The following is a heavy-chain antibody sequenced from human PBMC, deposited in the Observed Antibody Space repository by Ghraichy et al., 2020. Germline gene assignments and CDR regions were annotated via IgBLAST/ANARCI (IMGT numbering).Heavy chain of an antibody. V-gene: IGHV3-30*18. J-gene: IGHJ6*02. CDR1: GFDFSGYG. CDR2: TSYDGSNI. D-gene: IGHD4-17*01. Sequence: GGSLRLSCAASGFDFSGYGMHWVRPAPGRGLESVAVTSYDGSNIYYADSVKGRFTISRDNSKNTLFLQMNGLRVEDTALYYCAKAATRAVYGIDVWGQGTTVTVAS. CDR3: AKAATRAVYGIDV.